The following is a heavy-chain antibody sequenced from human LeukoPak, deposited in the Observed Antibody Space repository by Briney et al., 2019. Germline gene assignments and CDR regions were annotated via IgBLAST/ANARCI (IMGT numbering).Heavy chain of an antibody. CDR1: GYTFTGYY. J-gene: IGHJ3*02. CDR3: AKGRVVYYDTTGYRPDDSFDI. V-gene: IGHV1-18*04. CDR2: ISTFNGHT. Sequence: GASVKVSCKASGYTFTGYYMHWVRQAPGQGLEWMGWISTFNGHTKYTQSLRDRLTLTTDTSTSTIYMELRSLRSDDTAVYYCAKGRVVYYDTTGYRPDDSFDIWGQGTMVTVSS. D-gene: IGHD3-22*01.